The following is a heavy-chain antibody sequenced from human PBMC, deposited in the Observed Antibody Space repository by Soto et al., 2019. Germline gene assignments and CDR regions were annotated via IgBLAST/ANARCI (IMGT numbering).Heavy chain of an antibody. J-gene: IGHJ6*02. V-gene: IGHV5-51*01. D-gene: IGHD3-9*01. Sequence: RGESLKISCKGSGYSFTSYWIGWVRQMPGKGLEWMGIIYPGDSDTRYSPSFQGQVTISADKSISTAYLQWSSLKASDTAMYYCALPPYYDILTGYYVGGMDVWGQGTTVTDSS. CDR3: ALPPYYDILTGYYVGGMDV. CDR1: GYSFTSYW. CDR2: IYPGDSDT.